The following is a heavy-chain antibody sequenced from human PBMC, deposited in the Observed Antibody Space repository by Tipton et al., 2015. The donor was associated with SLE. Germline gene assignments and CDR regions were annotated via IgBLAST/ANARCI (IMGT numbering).Heavy chain of an antibody. CDR1: GFRFSSYA. D-gene: IGHD3-10*01. CDR2: LYSAGSS. Sequence: SLRLSCAASGFRFSSYAMHWVRQAPGKGLEWVSTLYSAGSSYNADSVRGRFSISRDTSKDTLYLQMHSLRAEDTAIYYCARAASSGSGSFRTYYLDTWGHGTL. J-gene: IGHJ5*01. V-gene: IGHV3-23*03. CDR3: ARAASSGSGSFRTYYLDT.